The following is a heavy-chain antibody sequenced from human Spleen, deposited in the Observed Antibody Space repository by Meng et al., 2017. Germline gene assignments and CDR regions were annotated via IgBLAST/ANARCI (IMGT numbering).Heavy chain of an antibody. V-gene: IGHV3-23*04. CDR2: ISGSGGST. CDR1: GFSVSSNF. J-gene: IGHJ4*02. CDR3: ANSGDYYGSD. D-gene: IGHD3-10*01. Sequence: EVQLVESGGDLAQPGGSLRLSCAASGFSVSSNFMSWVRQAPGKGLEWVSAISGSGGSTYYADSVKGRFTISRDNSKNTLYLQMNSLRAEDTAVYYCANSGDYYGSDWGQGTLVTVSS.